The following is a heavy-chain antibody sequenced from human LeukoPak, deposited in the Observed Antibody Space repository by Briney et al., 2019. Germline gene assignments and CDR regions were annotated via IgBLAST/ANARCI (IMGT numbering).Heavy chain of an antibody. V-gene: IGHV4-61*01. CDR3: VRGGQGDGHSADEAFDI. J-gene: IGHJ3*02. CDR2: IYYSGST. CDR1: GGSVSSGSYY. Sequence: PSETLSLTCTVSGGSVSSGSYYWSWIRQPPGKGLEWIGYIYYSGSTNYNPSLKSRVTISVDTSKNQFSLKLSSVTPEDTALYYCVRGGQGDGHSADEAFDIWGQGTMVTVS. D-gene: IGHD5-18*01.